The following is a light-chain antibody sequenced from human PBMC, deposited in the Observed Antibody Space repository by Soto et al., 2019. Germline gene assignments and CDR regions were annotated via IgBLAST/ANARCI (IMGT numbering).Light chain of an antibody. CDR3: QQYNFWPT. CDR1: QSVSSN. J-gene: IGKJ1*01. Sequence: EIVMTQSPATLSVSPGERATLSCRASQSVSSNLAWYQQKPGQAPRLLIYGASTGATGIPARFSGSGSGTEFTLTITSLQPEDFPVYYCQQYNFWPTFGQGTKVDIK. CDR2: GAS. V-gene: IGKV3-15*01.